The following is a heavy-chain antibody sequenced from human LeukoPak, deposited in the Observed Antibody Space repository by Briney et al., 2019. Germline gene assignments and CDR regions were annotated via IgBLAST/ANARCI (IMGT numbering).Heavy chain of an antibody. D-gene: IGHD2-8*02. Sequence: ASVKVSCKASGYTFTGYYLYWVRQAPGQGLEWMGIITPSDDGTSYAQNFQGRVTMTRDTSTSTVYMELTSLRSDDTAVYYCARDSRYWSSDYWGQGTLVTVSS. CDR1: GYTFTGYY. V-gene: IGHV1-46*01. J-gene: IGHJ4*02. CDR2: ITPSDDGT. CDR3: ARDSRYWSSDY.